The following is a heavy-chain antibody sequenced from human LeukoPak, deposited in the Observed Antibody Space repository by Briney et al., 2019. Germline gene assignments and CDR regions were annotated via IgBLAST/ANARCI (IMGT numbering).Heavy chain of an antibody. V-gene: IGHV3-30-3*01. Sequence: GGSLRLSCAASGFTFSSYAMHWVRQAPGKGLEWVAVISYDGSNKYYADSVKGRFTISRDNSKNTLYLQMNSLRAEDTAAYYCAREYYDFWSGYYKYYFDYWGQGTLVTVSS. CDR1: GFTFSSYA. J-gene: IGHJ4*02. CDR3: AREYYDFWSGYYKYYFDY. CDR2: ISYDGSNK. D-gene: IGHD3-3*01.